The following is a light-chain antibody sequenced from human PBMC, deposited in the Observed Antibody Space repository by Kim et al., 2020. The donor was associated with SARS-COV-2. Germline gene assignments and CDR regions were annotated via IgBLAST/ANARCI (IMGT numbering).Light chain of an antibody. V-gene: IGLV2-11*01. Sequence: QSALTQPRSVSGSPGQSVTISCTGTNSDVGGYNYVSWYQQHPGKVPKLIIYDVTQRPSGVPDRFSGSKSDTTASLTISGLQADDEADYYCCSYVGSYTVMFGGGTQLTVL. J-gene: IGLJ3*02. CDR1: NSDVGGYNY. CDR3: CSYVGSYTVM. CDR2: DVT.